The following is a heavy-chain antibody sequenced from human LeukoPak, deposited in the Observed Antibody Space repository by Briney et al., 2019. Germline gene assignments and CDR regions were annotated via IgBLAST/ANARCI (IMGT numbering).Heavy chain of an antibody. CDR3: ARLYYGSGSFNAFDI. CDR1: GYSFTSYW. V-gene: IGHV5-51*01. D-gene: IGHD3-10*01. J-gene: IGHJ3*02. CDR2: IYPGDSDT. Sequence: GESLKISCKGSGYSFTSYWIGWVRQMPGKGLEWMGIIYPGDSDTRYSPSFQGQVTISADKSISTAYLQWSSLKASDTAMYYCARLYYGSGSFNAFDIWGQGTMVTVSS.